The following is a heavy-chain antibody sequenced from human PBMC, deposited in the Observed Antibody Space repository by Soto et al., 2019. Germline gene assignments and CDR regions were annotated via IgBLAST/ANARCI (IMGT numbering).Heavy chain of an antibody. V-gene: IGHV4-34*01. CDR2: NNHSGST. D-gene: IGHD2-8*01. Sequence: PSETQSLIPADYGGSFSGLYWSWIRQTPGKGLEWIGENNHSGSTNYNPPLKSRVTISVDTSKNQFSLKLISVTAADTAVYYCAIGRYCTNGVVYTGVSGLDPWGQGTLITVSS. CDR1: GGSFSGLY. J-gene: IGHJ5*02. CDR3: AIGRYCTNGVVYTGVSGLDP.